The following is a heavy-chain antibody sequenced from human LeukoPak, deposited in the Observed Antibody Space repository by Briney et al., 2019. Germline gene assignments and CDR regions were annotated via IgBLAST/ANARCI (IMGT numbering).Heavy chain of an antibody. J-gene: IGHJ6*02. CDR3: ARTFYCSSTSCYSLVYYYGMDV. CDR1: GYTFTSYG. CDR2: ISAYNGNT. V-gene: IGHV1-18*01. D-gene: IGHD2-2*01. Sequence: GASVKVSCKASGYTFTSYGISWVRQAPGQGLEWMGWISAYNGNTNYAQKLQGRVTMTTDTSTSTAYMELRSLRPDDTAVYYCARTFYCSSTSCYSLVYYYGMDVWGQGTTVTVSS.